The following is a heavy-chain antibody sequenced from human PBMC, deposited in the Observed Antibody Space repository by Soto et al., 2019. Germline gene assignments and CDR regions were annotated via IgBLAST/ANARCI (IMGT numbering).Heavy chain of an antibody. J-gene: IGHJ5*01. CDR2: TYFRSKWYN. V-gene: IGHV6-1*01. CDR1: GDSVSSSRVT. D-gene: IGHD2-2*01. CDR3: VRLVGNSWLDF. Sequence: SQTLSLTCVISGDSVSSSRVTWNWIRQSPSRGLEWRGRTYFRSKWYNDYAESVRSRITIDPDTSKNQFSLHLNSVTPEDTAVYYCVRLVGNSWLDFWGQGTLVTVSS.